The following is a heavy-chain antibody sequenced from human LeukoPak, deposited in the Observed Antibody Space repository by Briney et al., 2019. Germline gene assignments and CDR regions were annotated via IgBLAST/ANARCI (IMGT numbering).Heavy chain of an antibody. Sequence: SETLSLTCTVSGGSISSYYWSWIRQPPGKGLEWIGYIHYSGSTNYNPSLKSRVTISVDTSKNQFSLKLSSVTAADTAVYYCASTTSDYGVDYWGQGTLVTVSS. CDR3: ASTTSDYGVDY. J-gene: IGHJ4*02. V-gene: IGHV4-59*12. D-gene: IGHD4-17*01. CDR2: IHYSGST. CDR1: GGSISSYY.